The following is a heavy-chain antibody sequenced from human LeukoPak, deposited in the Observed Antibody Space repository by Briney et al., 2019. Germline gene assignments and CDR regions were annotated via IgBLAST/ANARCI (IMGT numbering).Heavy chain of an antibody. Sequence: SETLSLTCTVSGGSISSYYWSWIRQPAGKGLEWIGRIYTSGSTNYNPSLKSRVTISTDTSKNQFSLKLSSVTAADTAVYYCARGRRDGYTLYYMDVWGKGTKVTVSS. J-gene: IGHJ6*03. CDR2: IYTSGST. CDR1: GGSISSYY. CDR3: ARGRRDGYTLYYMDV. D-gene: IGHD5-24*01. V-gene: IGHV4-4*07.